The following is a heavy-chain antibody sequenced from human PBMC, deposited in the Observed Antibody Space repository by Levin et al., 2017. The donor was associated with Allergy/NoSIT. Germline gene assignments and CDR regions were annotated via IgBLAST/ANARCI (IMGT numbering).Heavy chain of an antibody. CDR1: GGSISGSAYH. J-gene: IGHJ4*02. CDR3: ARIPVYRPVDY. D-gene: IGHD2-2*02. V-gene: IGHV4-39*01. CDR2: ISYSEIT. Sequence: SETLSLTCTVSGGSISGSAYHWGWIRQPPGKGLEWIASISYSEITFYNPSLKSRVTVSVDTSKNQFSLRLSSVTATDTAVYYCARIPVYRPVDYWGQGTLVTVSS.